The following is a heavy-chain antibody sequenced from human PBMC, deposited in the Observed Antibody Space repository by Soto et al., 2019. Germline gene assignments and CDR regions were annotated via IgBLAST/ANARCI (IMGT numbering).Heavy chain of an antibody. V-gene: IGHV3-53*01. D-gene: IGHD1-26*01. J-gene: IGHJ4*02. CDR1: GCTVSNNY. CDR2: IYSGITT. CDR3: ARIRGADRELNYHYFDN. Sequence: GWSLRLSWAASGCTVSNNYMSWVRQAPGRGLEWVSLIYSGITTYYADSVKGRFTVCRDNSKNTLYLHMNSLYADDSAVYYCARIRGADRELNYHYFDNWGQGTLVTVS.